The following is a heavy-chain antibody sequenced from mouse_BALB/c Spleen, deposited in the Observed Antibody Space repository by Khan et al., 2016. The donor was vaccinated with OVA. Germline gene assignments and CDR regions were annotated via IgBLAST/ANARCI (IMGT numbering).Heavy chain of an antibody. D-gene: IGHD1-1*01. Sequence: EVELVESGGDLVKPGGSLKLSSEASGFTFSSYGMSWVRQTPDKRLEWVATISNGGSYTYYPDSVKGRLTISRDNAKNTLYLQMSSLKSEDTAMYYCARHRFTSPAAWFAYWGQGTLVTVSA. CDR1: GFTFSSYG. CDR2: ISNGGSYT. J-gene: IGHJ3*01. CDR3: ARHRFTSPAAWFAY. V-gene: IGHV5-6*01.